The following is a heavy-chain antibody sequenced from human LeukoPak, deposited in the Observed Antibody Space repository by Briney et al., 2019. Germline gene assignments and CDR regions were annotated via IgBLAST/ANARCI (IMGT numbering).Heavy chain of an antibody. V-gene: IGHV4-59*08. CDR3: ARQGYEGYSSNWYYWFAR. CDR1: GGSIRSYY. D-gene: IGHD6-13*01. Sequence: SETLSLTCRVSGGSIRSYYWSCGRQPPGEGLEWICYIYYSGSTNYNPSLKSRVTLSVDTSKNQFSLRMTSVTAADTAVYYCARQGYEGYSSNWYYWFARWGQGTLVTVSS. CDR2: IYYSGST. J-gene: IGHJ5*02.